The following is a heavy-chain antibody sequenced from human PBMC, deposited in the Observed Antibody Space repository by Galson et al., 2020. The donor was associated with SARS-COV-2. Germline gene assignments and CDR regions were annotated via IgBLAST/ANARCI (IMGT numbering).Heavy chain of an antibody. D-gene: IGHD6-19*01. V-gene: IGHV3-30-3*01. Sequence: GESLKISCAASGFTFSSYAMHWVRQAPGKGLEWVAVISYDGSNKYYADSVKGRFTISRDNSKNTLYLQMNSLRAEDTAVYYCARDSIAVAGGRALAHYYYYGMDVWGQGTTVTVSS. CDR3: ARDSIAVAGGRALAHYYYYGMDV. CDR2: ISYDGSNK. CDR1: GFTFSSYA. J-gene: IGHJ6*02.